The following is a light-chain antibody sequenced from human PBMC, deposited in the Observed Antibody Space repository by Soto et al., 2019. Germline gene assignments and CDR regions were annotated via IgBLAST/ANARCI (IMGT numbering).Light chain of an antibody. J-gene: IGKJ2*01. CDR3: QQYYQWPSYT. Sequence: EKVMTQSPATLSVSPGERVTLSCRVSQSVSTHLAWYQQKPGQSPRLLVYDASTRATAIPARFSGSGSGTEFTLTINTLQPEDFAVYYCQQYYQWPSYTFGQGTKVDIK. CDR2: DAS. V-gene: IGKV3-15*01. CDR1: QSVSTH.